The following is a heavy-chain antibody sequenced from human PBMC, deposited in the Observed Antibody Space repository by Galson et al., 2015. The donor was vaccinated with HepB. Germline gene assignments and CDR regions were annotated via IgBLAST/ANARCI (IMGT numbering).Heavy chain of an antibody. CDR2: ISSNGAST. CDR3: VKDPRLMFRGVIDF. D-gene: IGHD3-10*01. Sequence: SLRLSCAASGFSFSSNAMHWVRQAPGKGLEYVAAISSNGASTFYVESVKDRFIISRDNSKNTLYLQMRRLRTEDTAVYYCVKDPRLMFRGVIDFWGQGTLVAVSS. V-gene: IGHV3-64D*08. CDR1: GFSFSSNA. J-gene: IGHJ4*02.